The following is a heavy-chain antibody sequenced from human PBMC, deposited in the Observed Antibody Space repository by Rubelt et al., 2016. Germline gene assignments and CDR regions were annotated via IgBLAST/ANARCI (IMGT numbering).Heavy chain of an antibody. D-gene: IGHD6-6*01. CDR2: ISAYNGNT. CDR3: ARDRIRIAARQGWYFDL. CDR1: GYTFTSYG. V-gene: IGHV1-18*01. J-gene: IGHJ2*01. Sequence: QVQLVQSGAEVKKPGASVKVSCKASGYTFTSYGISWVRQAPGQGLEWMGWISAYNGNTNYAQKLQGRVTMTTGSSTSTVYLELRSLRSDGTAVYYCARDRIRIAARQGWYFDLWGRGTLVTVSS.